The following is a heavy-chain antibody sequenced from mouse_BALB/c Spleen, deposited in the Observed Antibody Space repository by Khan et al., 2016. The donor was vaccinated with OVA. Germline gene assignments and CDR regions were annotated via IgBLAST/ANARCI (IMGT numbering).Heavy chain of an antibody. Sequence: QVQLKQSGPGLVQPSQSLSITCTVSGFSLTNYGVHWVRQSPGKGLEWLGLIWSGGSTDYNAAFISRLSISKDNSKSQVFFKMNSLQANDTAISYCARNNDYDEGLTYWGQGTLVTVSA. V-gene: IGHV2-2*02. CDR2: IWSGGST. CDR3: ARNNDYDEGLTY. D-gene: IGHD2-4*01. CDR1: GFSLTNYG. J-gene: IGHJ3*01.